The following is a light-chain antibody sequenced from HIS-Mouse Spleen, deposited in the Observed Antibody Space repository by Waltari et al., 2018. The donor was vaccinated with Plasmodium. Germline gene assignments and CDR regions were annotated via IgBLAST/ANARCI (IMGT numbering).Light chain of an antibody. V-gene: IGLV3-10*01. CDR2: EDS. CDR3: YSTDSSGNHRV. Sequence: SYELTQPPSVSVSPGQTARITCSGDALPKKYAYWYQQKSGQAPVLVIYEDSKRPSGIPERVAGCSSGTRATWTIRGAQVEDEADYYCYSTDSSGNHRVFGGGTKLTVL. CDR1: ALPKKY. J-gene: IGLJ3*02.